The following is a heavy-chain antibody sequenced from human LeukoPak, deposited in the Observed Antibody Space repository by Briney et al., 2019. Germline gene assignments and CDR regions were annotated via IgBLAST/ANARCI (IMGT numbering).Heavy chain of an antibody. D-gene: IGHD5-12*01. Sequence: GGSLRLSCAASGFTVSSNYMSWVRQAPGKGLEWVSVIYSGGSTCYADSVKGRFTISRDNSKNTLYLQMNSLRAEDTAVYYCARGSGGYSGYADYWGQGTLVTVSP. V-gene: IGHV3-53*01. J-gene: IGHJ4*02. CDR3: ARGSGGYSGYADY. CDR1: GFTVSSNY. CDR2: IYSGGST.